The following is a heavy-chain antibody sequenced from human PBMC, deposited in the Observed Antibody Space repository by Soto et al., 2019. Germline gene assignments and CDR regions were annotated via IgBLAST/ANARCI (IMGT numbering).Heavy chain of an antibody. V-gene: IGHV3-23*01. D-gene: IGHD6-6*01. Sequence: TGGSLRLSCAASRFTFTNYDMSWVRQAPGKGLEWVSTITGSGATTYYADSVKGRFTISRDNPKNTLYLQMNSLRVEDTGVYFCSTAASSSSGYWGQGTLVTVSS. CDR2: ITGSGATT. CDR1: RFTFTNYD. J-gene: IGHJ4*02. CDR3: STAASSSSGY.